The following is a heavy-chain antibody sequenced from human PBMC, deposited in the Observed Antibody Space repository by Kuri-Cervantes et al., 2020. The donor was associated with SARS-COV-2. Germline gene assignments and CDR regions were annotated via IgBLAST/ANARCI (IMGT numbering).Heavy chain of an antibody. J-gene: IGHJ4*02. CDR2: IYYSGST. Sequence: ESLKISCTVSGGSISSYYWGWIRQPPGKGLEWIGSIYYSGSTYYNPSLKSRVTISVDTSKNQFSLKLSSVTAADTAVYYCALGPKYPGHYWGQGTLVTVSS. CDR3: ALGPKYPGHY. CDR1: GGSISSYY. V-gene: IGHV4-39*01. D-gene: IGHD2/OR15-2a*01.